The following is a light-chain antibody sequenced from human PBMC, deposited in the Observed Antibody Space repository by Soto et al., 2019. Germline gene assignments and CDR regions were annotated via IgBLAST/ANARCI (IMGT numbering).Light chain of an antibody. J-gene: IGLJ2*01. CDR3: SSYEGSNNLL. CDR2: EVN. CDR1: SSDVGGYKF. Sequence: QSALTQPPSASGSPGQSVTISCTGTSSDVGGYKFVSWYQQHPGKVPKLMIYEVNKRPSGFPDRFSGSKSGNTASLTVSGLQAEDEADYYCSSYEGSNNLLFGGGTKVTVL. V-gene: IGLV2-8*01.